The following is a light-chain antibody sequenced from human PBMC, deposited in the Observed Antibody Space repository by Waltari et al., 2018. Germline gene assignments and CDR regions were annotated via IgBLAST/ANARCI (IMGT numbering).Light chain of an antibody. CDR2: SDN. V-gene: IGLV1-44*01. CDR1: NSKIGSQT. CDR3: AEWDDDSLNGPHVV. Sequence: QSALTQPPSASAPPGQRVTISCSGVNSKIGSQTVNWYQHLPGAAPKLLIYSDNQRPSGVPDRFSGSKSGTSASLAISGLRSEDEADYYCAEWDDDSLNGPHVVFGGGTRLTVL. J-gene: IGLJ2*01.